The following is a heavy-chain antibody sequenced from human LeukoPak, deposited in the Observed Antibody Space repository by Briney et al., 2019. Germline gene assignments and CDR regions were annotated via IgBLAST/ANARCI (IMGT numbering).Heavy chain of an antibody. V-gene: IGHV3-23*01. CDR1: GFTFSSYA. CDR3: AKDVLWWELDANHFDY. CDR2: ISGSGGST. Sequence: GGSLRLSCAAFGFTFSSYAMSWVRQAPGKGLEWVSAISGSGGSTYYADSVKGRFTISRDNSKNTLYLQMNSLRAEDTAVYYCAKDVLWWELDANHFDYWGQGTLVTVSS. D-gene: IGHD1-26*01. J-gene: IGHJ4*02.